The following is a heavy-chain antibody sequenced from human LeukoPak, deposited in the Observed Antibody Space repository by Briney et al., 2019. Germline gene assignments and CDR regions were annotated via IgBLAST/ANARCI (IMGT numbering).Heavy chain of an antibody. J-gene: IGHJ6*04. D-gene: IGHD2-2*01. V-gene: IGHV3-30*18. CDR2: ISYDGSNK. Sequence: GRSLRLSCAASGFTFSSYGMHWVRQAPGKGLEWVAGISYDGSNKYYEDSVKGRFTISRDNSKNTLYLQMNSLRAEDTAVYYCAKALLFRIPAEWWGMDVWGKGTTVTVSS. CDR3: AKALLFRIPAEWWGMDV. CDR1: GFTFSSYG.